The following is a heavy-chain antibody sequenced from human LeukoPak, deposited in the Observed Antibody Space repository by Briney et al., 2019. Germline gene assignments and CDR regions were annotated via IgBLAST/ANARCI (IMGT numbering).Heavy chain of an antibody. CDR2: IYYSGSA. Sequence: PSETLSLTCIVPGGSISSYYWSWIRQPPGKGLEWIGYIYYSGSANYHPSLKSRVTISVDTSKNQFSLKLSSVTAADTAVYYCARGGLERRFAFDIWGQGTMVTVSS. V-gene: IGHV4-59*01. CDR3: ARGGLERRFAFDI. J-gene: IGHJ3*02. D-gene: IGHD1-1*01. CDR1: GGSISSYY.